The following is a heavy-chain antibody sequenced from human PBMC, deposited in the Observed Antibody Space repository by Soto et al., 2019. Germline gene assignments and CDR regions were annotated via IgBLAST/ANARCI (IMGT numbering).Heavy chain of an antibody. Sequence: PGESLKISCKGSGYSFTSYWIGWVRPLPGKGLEWMGIIYPGDSDTRYSPSFQGQVTISADKSISTAYLQWSSLKASDTAMYYCARDGSGSPYYYYYGMDVWGQGTTVTAP. V-gene: IGHV5-51*01. CDR1: GYSFTSYW. CDR3: ARDGSGSPYYYYYGMDV. J-gene: IGHJ6*02. D-gene: IGHD3-10*01. CDR2: IYPGDSDT.